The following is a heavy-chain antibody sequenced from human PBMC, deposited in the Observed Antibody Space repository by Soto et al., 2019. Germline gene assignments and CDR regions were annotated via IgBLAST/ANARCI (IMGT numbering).Heavy chain of an antibody. D-gene: IGHD3-9*01. CDR2: MHTGGNEK. CDR3: AGAADTTGHYSHFDL. Sequence: QVQLVESGGGVVQPGGSLRLSCAASGFTFSYYGFHWVRQAPGKGVEWVAVMHTGGNEKYYVDSVKGRFTVYRDDSRNMVYVEMSGLRAEDTAEYFCAGAADTTGHYSHFDLWGRGALVAVS. V-gene: IGHV3-33*08. CDR1: GFTFSYYG. J-gene: IGHJ4*02.